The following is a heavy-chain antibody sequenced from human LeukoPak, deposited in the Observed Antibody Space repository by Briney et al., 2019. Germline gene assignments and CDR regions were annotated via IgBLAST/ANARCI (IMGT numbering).Heavy chain of an antibody. CDR1: GYTFTGYY. CDR3: ARGAVAGTFGWFDP. D-gene: IGHD6-19*01. CDR2: INPNSGGT. J-gene: IGHJ5*02. V-gene: IGHV1-2*02. Sequence: ASVKVSCKASGYTFTGYYMHWVRQAPGQGLEWMGWINPNSGGTNYAQKFQGRVTMTRDTSISTAYMELSRLRSDDTAVYYCARGAVAGTFGWFDPWGQGTLVTVSS.